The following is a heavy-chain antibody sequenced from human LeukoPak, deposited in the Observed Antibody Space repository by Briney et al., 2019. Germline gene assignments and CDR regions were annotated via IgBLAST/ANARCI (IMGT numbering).Heavy chain of an antibody. V-gene: IGHV3-23*01. CDR1: GFTFNSYA. CDR3: AKDQAVVVVAASPTDY. CDR2: ISGSGGST. J-gene: IGHJ4*02. D-gene: IGHD2-15*01. Sequence: GGSLRHSCTVSGFTFNSYAMNWVRQAPGKGLEWVSAISGSGGSTYYADSVKGRFTISRDNPKNTLYLQMNSLRAEDTAVYYCAKDQAVVVVAASPTDYWGQGTLVTVSS.